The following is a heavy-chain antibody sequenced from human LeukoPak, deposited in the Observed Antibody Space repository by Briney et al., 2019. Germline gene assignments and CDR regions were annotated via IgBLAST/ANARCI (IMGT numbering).Heavy chain of an antibody. Sequence: ASVKASCKASGYTFTGYYMHWVRQAPGQGLEWMGWINPNSGGTNYAQKFQGRVTMTRDTSISTAYMELSRLRSDDTAVYYCARSRVEYYYDSSGFSARLDAFDIWGQGTMVTVSS. CDR1: GYTFTGYY. CDR2: INPNSGGT. D-gene: IGHD3-22*01. J-gene: IGHJ3*02. V-gene: IGHV1-2*02. CDR3: ARSRVEYYYDSSGFSARLDAFDI.